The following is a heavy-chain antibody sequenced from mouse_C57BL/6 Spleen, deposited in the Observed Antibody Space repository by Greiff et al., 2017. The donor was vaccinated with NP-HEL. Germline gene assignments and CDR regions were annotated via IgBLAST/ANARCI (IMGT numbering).Heavy chain of an antibody. D-gene: IGHD1-1*01. CDR3: ARGSSYDYAMDY. CDR1: GFTFSSYA. Sequence: EVKLMESGGGLVKPGGSLKLSCAASGFTFSSYAMSWVRQTPEKRLEWVATISDGGSYTYYPDNVKGRFTISRDNAKNNLYLQMSHLKSEDTAMYYCARGSSYDYAMDYWGQGTSVTVSS. CDR2: ISDGGSYT. J-gene: IGHJ4*01. V-gene: IGHV5-4*03.